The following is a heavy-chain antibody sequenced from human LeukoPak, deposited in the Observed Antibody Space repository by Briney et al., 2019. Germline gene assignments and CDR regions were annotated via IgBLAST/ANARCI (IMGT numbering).Heavy chain of an antibody. Sequence: GGSLRLSCAASGFTFNTYSMNWVRQAPGKGLEWVSSISSNSTYIYYADSLKGRFTISRDNAKNSLYLQMNSLRAEDTAVYYCATGEVWFASWGQGTLVTVSS. J-gene: IGHJ5*01. D-gene: IGHD1-26*01. CDR1: GFTFNTYS. V-gene: IGHV3-21*06. CDR3: ATGEVWFAS. CDR2: ISSNSTYI.